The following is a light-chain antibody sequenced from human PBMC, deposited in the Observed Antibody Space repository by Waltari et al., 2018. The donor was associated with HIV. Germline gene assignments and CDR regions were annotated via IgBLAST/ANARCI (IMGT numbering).Light chain of an antibody. Sequence: QSVLTQPPSASGTPVQRVTIPCSGSSSNIGSSPVNWYQQLPGTAPKLLMYINYQRPSGVPDRFSGSKSGTSASLAISGLQSEDEADYFCAAWDDSLKGVVFGGGTKLTVL. J-gene: IGLJ2*01. CDR1: SSNIGSSP. CDR2: INY. CDR3: AAWDDSLKGVV. V-gene: IGLV1-44*01.